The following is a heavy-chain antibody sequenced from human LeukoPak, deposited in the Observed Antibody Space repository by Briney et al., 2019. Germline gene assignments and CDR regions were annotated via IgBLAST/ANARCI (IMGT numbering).Heavy chain of an antibody. J-gene: IGHJ4*02. CDR2: IKQDGSEK. CDR1: GFSVSGYW. CDR3: AREWQGGIAAAGTRIEGDH. V-gene: IGHV3-7*01. Sequence: GGSLRLSCAVSGFSVSGYWMTWVRQAPGKGLEWVANIKQDGSEKNYVDSVKGRFTISRDNAENSLFLQMNSLRVEDTAVYYCAREWQGGIAAAGTRIEGDHWGQGTLVAVSS. D-gene: IGHD6-13*01.